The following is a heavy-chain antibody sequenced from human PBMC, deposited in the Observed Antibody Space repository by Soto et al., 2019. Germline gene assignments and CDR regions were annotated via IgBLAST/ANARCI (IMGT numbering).Heavy chain of an antibody. Sequence: EVQLVESGGGLVQPGGSLRLSCAASGFSFSSYSMNWVRQAPGKGREWVSYISGGGGTTYYADSVKGRFTISRDNAKKSLYLQLSSLRDVDTAVYYCARDPMSGSQKLYFDYWGQGTLVTVSS. CDR3: ARDPMSGSQKLYFDY. V-gene: IGHV3-48*02. CDR2: ISGGGGTT. D-gene: IGHD1-26*01. CDR1: GFSFSSYS. J-gene: IGHJ4*02.